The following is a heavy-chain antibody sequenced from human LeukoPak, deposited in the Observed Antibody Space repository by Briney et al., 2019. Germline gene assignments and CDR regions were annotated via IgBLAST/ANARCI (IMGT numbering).Heavy chain of an antibody. J-gene: IGHJ6*03. CDR2: IIPIFGTA. Sequence: SVKVSCKASGGTFSSYAISWVRQAPGQGLEWMGGIIPIFGTANYAQKFQGRVTITADESTSTAYMELSSLRSEDTAVYYCARDGGYGQVEDYYYYMDVWGKGTTVTVSS. CDR1: GGTFSSYA. CDR3: ARDGGYGQVEDYYYYMDV. V-gene: IGHV1-69*13. D-gene: IGHD5-12*01.